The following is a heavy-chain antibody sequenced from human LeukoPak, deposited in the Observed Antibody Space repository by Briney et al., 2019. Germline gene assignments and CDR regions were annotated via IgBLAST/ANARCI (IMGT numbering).Heavy chain of an antibody. CDR1: GFTFSNYA. D-gene: IGHD4-23*01. CDR2: ISGSGGET. V-gene: IGHV3-23*01. Sequence: GGSLILSCAASGFTFSNYAMGWVRQAPGKGLEWVSAISGSGGETFYADSVRGRFTISRDNSMNTLDLQMNSLRAEDTAVYYCAKDYGGQVGDFFGYWGQGTLVTVSS. CDR3: AKDYGGQVGDFFGY. J-gene: IGHJ4*02.